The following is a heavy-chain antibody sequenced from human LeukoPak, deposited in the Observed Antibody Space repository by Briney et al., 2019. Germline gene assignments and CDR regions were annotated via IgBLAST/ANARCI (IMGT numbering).Heavy chain of an antibody. V-gene: IGHV4-34*01. J-gene: IGHJ4*02. Sequence: SETLSLTCAVYGGSFSGYYWSWIRQPPGKGLEWIGEINHSGSTNYNPSLKSRVTISVDTSKNQFSLKLSSVTAADTAVYYCARRLGALQIMDYWGQGTLVTVSS. D-gene: IGHD5-24*01. CDR1: GGSFSGYY. CDR3: ARRLGALQIMDY. CDR2: INHSGST.